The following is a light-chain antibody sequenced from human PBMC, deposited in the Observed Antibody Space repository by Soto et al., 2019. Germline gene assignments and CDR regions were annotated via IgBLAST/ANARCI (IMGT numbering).Light chain of an antibody. Sequence: DIQMTQSPSTLSASVGDRVTITCRASQSISSWLAWYQQKPGKAPNLLIYKASSLQSGVPSRFSGSGSGTEFTLTISGLQHDDFATYYCQQYNSYPYTFGQGTKLEI. V-gene: IGKV1-5*03. CDR2: KAS. CDR3: QQYNSYPYT. J-gene: IGKJ2*01. CDR1: QSISSW.